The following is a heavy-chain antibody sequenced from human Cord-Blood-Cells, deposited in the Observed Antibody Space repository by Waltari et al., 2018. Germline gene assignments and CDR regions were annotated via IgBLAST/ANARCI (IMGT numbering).Heavy chain of an antibody. Sequence: EVQLVESGGGLVKPGGSLRLSCAASGFTFSNAWMSWVRQARGRGLEWVGRIKSKTDVGKTDYAAPVKGRFTISRDDSKNTLYLQMNSLKTEHPAVYYYTTTIYCSSTSCYKWFDYWGQGTLVTVSS. CDR1: GFTFSNAW. D-gene: IGHD2-2*02. V-gene: IGHV3-15*01. CDR2: IKSKTDVGKT. J-gene: IGHJ4*02. CDR3: TTTIYCSSTSCYKWFDY.